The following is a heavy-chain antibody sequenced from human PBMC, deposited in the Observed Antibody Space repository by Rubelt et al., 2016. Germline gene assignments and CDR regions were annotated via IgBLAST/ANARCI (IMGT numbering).Heavy chain of an antibody. CDR1: GYTFTSYY. D-gene: IGHD3-10*01. CDR2: INPSGGSK. Sequence: QVQLVQSGAEVKKPGASVKVSCKASGYTFTSYYMHWVRQAPGQGLAWMGIINPSGGSKSYAQKFQGRVTMTRDTSTSTVYMGLSSRRSEDTAVYYCARDPGPRGNDYWGQGTLVTVSS. CDR3: ARDPGPRGNDY. V-gene: IGHV1-46*03. J-gene: IGHJ4*02.